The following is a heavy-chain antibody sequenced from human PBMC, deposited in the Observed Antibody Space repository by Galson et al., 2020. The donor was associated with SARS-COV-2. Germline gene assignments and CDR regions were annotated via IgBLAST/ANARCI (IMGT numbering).Heavy chain of an antibody. J-gene: IGHJ5*02. CDR1: GFSLSTSGKC. V-gene: IGHV2-70*11. Sequence: ESGPTLVKPTQPLTLTCTFSGFSLSTSGKCVSWISQPPGKALEWLARNEWDDDKYYSTTMKTRPTISKDTSKNQVVLTMTKMDPVDTATYYCALNEWAAAGEGSDWFDPWGQGTLVTVSS. CDR3: ALNEWAAAGEGSDWFDP. D-gene: IGHD6-13*01. CDR2: NEWDDDK.